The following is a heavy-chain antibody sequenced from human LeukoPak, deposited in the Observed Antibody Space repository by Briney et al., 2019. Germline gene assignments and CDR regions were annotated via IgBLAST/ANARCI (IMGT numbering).Heavy chain of an antibody. D-gene: IGHD3-9*01. CDR2: IYYSGST. V-gene: IGHV4-59*08. CDR1: GGSISSYY. CDR3: ARQTYDILTIRPPIDAFDI. Sequence: ASETLSLTCTVSGGSISSYYWSWIRQPPGKGLEWIGYIYYSGSTNYNPSLKSRVTISVDTSKNQFSLKLSSVTAADTAVYYCARQTYDILTIRPPIDAFDIWGQGTMVTVSS. J-gene: IGHJ3*02.